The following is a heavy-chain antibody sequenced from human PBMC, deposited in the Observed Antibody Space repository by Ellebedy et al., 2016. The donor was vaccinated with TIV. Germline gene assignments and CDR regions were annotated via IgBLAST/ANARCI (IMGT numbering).Heavy chain of an antibody. J-gene: IGHJ4*02. CDR1: GFTFSSYD. Sequence: GESLKISXAASGFTFSSYDMHWVRQATGKGLEWVSAIGTAGDTYYPGSVKGRFTISRDNSKNTLYLQMNSLRAEDTAVYYCAKDQATRNYFDYWGQGTLVTVSS. V-gene: IGHV3-13*04. CDR3: AKDQATRNYFDY. CDR2: IGTAGDT.